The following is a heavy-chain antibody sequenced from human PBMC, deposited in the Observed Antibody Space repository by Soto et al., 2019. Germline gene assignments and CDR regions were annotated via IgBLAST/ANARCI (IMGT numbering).Heavy chain of an antibody. D-gene: IGHD3-9*01. CDR2: ISYDGSNK. CDR3: AKTMRGYDILTGYYTPDQYYGMDV. V-gene: IGHV3-30*18. J-gene: IGHJ6*02. CDR1: GFTFRSYG. Sequence: WGYLRLSYAASGFTFRSYGMHWFRQAPGKGLEWVAVISYDGSNKYYADSVKGRFTISRDNSKNTLYLQMNSLRAEDTAVYYCAKTMRGYDILTGYYTPDQYYGMDVWGQGTTVTVSS.